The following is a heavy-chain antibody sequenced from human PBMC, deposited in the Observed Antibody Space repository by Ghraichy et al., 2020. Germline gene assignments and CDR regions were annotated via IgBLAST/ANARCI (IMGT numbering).Heavy chain of an antibody. Sequence: GESLNISCKGSGYSFTSYWIGWVRQMPGKGLEWMGIIYPGDSDTRYSPSFQGQVTISADKSISTAYLQWSSLKASDTAMYYCARYCSGGSCSGFPASFDYWGQGTLVTVSS. CDR2: IYPGDSDT. CDR1: GYSFTSYW. CDR3: ARYCSGGSCSGFPASFDY. D-gene: IGHD2-15*01. V-gene: IGHV5-51*01. J-gene: IGHJ4*02.